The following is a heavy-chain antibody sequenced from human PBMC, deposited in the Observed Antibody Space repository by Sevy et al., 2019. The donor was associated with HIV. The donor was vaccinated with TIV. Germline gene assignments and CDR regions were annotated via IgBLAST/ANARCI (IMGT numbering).Heavy chain of an antibody. V-gene: IGHV4-59*08. CDR3: ARTPYSSSSYNWFDP. CDR1: GGSISSYY. Sequence: SETLSLTCTVSGGSISSYYWSWIRQPPGKGLEWIGYIYYSGSTNYDPSLKSRVTISVDTSKNQFSLKLSSVTAADTAVYYYARTPYSSSSYNWFDPWGQGTLVTVSS. J-gene: IGHJ5*02. D-gene: IGHD6-6*01. CDR2: IYYSGST.